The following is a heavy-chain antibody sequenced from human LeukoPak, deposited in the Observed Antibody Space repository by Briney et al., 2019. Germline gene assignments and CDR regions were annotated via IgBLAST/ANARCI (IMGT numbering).Heavy chain of an antibody. CDR2: IYYSGST. J-gene: IGHJ6*03. D-gene: IGHD2-2*01. CDR3: ARGWYCSSTSCYPCYMDV. CDR1: GGSLSSYY. V-gene: IGHV4-59*01. Sequence: SETLSLTCTVSGGSLSSYYWSWIPQPPGKGLERIGYIYYSGSTNYNPSLKSRVTISVDTSKNQFSLKLSSGTAADTAVYYCARGWYCSSTSCYPCYMDVWGKGTPVTVSS.